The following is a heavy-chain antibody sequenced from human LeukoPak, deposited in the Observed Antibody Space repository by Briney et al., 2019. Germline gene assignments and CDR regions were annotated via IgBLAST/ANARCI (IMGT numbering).Heavy chain of an antibody. Sequence: ASVKVSCKASRYTFTSYGISWVRQAPAQGLEWMGWISAYNGNTNYAQKLQGRVTMTTDTSTSTAYMELRSLRSDDTAVYYCATYRVRYYFDYWGQGTLVTVS. J-gene: IGHJ4*02. CDR1: RYTFTSYG. V-gene: IGHV1-18*01. D-gene: IGHD4-17*01. CDR3: ATYRVRYYFDY. CDR2: ISAYNGNT.